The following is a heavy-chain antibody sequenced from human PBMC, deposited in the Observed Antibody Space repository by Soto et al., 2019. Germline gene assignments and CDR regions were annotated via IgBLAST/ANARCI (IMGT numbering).Heavy chain of an antibody. J-gene: IGHJ6*04. CDR1: GFTFSSYA. D-gene: IGHD2-2*01. CDR2: ICDSGGTT. CDR3: AKGGITSCYAQLDV. Sequence: PGGSLRLSCAASGFTFSSYAMNWVRQAPGKGLEWLSAICDSGGTTFYADSAKGRFTISRDNSKNTVFLQMNSLRAEDTAIYYCAKGGITSCYAQLDVWGKGTTVTVSS. V-gene: IGHV3-23*01.